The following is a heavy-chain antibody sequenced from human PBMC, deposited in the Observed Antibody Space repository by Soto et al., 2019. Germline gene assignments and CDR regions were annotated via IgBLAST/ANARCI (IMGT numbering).Heavy chain of an antibody. CDR1: GASISGFY. D-gene: IGHD1-1*01. J-gene: IGHJ5*02. CDR2: IYATGTT. CDR3: VRDGTKTLRDWFDP. V-gene: IGHV4-4*07. Sequence: TLSLTCTVSGASISGFYWSWIRKSAGKGLEWIGRIYATGTTDYNPSLKSRVMMSVDTPKKQFSLKLRSVTAADTAVYYCVRDGTKTLRDWFDPWGQGISVTVSS.